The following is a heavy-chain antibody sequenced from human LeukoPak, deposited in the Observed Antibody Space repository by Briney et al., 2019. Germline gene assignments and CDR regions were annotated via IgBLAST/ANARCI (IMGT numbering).Heavy chain of an antibody. D-gene: IGHD6-19*01. Sequence: PGGSLRLSCAASGFTFSSYSMNWVRQAPGKGLEWVSSISSSSSYIYYADSVKGRFTISRDNAKNSLYLQMNSLRAEDTAVYYCARNAPTEYSSGWYVFDYWGQGTLVTVSS. V-gene: IGHV3-21*01. CDR1: GFTFSSYS. CDR3: ARNAPTEYSSGWYVFDY. CDR2: ISSSSSYI. J-gene: IGHJ4*02.